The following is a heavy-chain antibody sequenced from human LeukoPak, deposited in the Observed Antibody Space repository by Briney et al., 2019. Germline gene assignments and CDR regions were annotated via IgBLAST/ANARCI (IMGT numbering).Heavy chain of an antibody. CDR3: ARRGGSGRAFDY. CDR1: GASISGGTYY. Sequence: SETLSLTCSVSGASISGGTYYWGWIRQPPGKGLEWIGSIYYTGSTYDNPSLKSRVTISVDTSKNQFSLKLSSVTVADTAVYYCARRGGSGRAFDYWGQGTLVTVSS. V-gene: IGHV4-39*01. D-gene: IGHD1-26*01. CDR2: IYYTGST. J-gene: IGHJ4*02.